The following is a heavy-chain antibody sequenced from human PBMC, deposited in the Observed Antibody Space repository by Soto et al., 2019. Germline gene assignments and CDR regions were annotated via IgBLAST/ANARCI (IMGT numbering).Heavy chain of an antibody. V-gene: IGHV3-23*01. CDR1: GFTFIAYA. Sequence: GGSLRLSCAASGFTFIAYAMTWVRQAPGKGLEWVSIITGSGGSTYYADSVKGRFTISRDNSKNTLYLQMNSLRAEDTAVYYCAKDPLEYTYSYLDYWGQGTLVTVSS. CDR3: AKDPLEYTYSYLDY. CDR2: ITGSGGST. J-gene: IGHJ4*02. D-gene: IGHD5-18*01.